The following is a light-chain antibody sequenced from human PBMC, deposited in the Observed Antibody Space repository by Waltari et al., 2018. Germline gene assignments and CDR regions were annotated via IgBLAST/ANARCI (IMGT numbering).Light chain of an antibody. CDR1: QSVGRA. CDR3: QMYVRLPVT. J-gene: IGKJ1*01. V-gene: IGKV3-20*01. CDR2: DTS. Sequence: EIVLTQSPGTLALYQGERATLSCRASQSVGRALPWYQQKPGQAPRLLIYDTSTRATGISDKFSGSGSGTDFSLTISRVEPEDFAVYFCQMYVRLPVTFGQGTKVEVK.